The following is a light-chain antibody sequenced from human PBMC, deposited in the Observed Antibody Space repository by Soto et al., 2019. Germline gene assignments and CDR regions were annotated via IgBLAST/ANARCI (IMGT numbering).Light chain of an antibody. V-gene: IGLV2-11*01. CDR2: DVN. Sequence: QSALTQPRSVSGSPGQSVTISCTGASSDVGGYNYVSWYQQYPAKAPKLMIFDVNKRPSGVPDRFSGSKSGNTASLTISGLQAEDEADYYCSSYTSDSSYVFGSGTKVTVL. CDR3: SSYTSDSSYV. J-gene: IGLJ1*01. CDR1: SSDVGGYNY.